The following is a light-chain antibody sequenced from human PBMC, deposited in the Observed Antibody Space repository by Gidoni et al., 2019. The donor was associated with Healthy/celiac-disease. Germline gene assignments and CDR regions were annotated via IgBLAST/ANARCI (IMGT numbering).Light chain of an antibody. V-gene: IGKV3-20*01. J-gene: IGKJ4*01. CDR2: GAS. CDR1: QSVSSSY. Sequence: EIVLTQSPGTLSLSPGERATLACRASQSVSSSYLAWYQQTPGQAPRLLLYGASSRATGIPDRFSGSGSGTDFTLTISRLGPEDFAVYYCQQYGSSPLTFVGGTKVEIK. CDR3: QQYGSSPLT.